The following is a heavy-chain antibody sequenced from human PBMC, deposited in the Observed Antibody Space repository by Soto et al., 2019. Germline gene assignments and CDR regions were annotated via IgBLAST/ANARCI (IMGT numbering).Heavy chain of an antibody. V-gene: IGHV4-4*02. CDR3: AREIVTAGGNNYFDP. Sequence: PSETLSRTCVVSGGTVASSHWWSWVLQSPGRGLEWIGNVYHTGDTNFNPSLQSRVTFSVDKSNNQFSLRLTSVTAADTAVYFCAREIVTAGGNNYFDPWGPGTLVTVSS. CDR2: VYHTGDT. J-gene: IGHJ5*02. D-gene: IGHD2-21*02. CDR1: GGTVASSHW.